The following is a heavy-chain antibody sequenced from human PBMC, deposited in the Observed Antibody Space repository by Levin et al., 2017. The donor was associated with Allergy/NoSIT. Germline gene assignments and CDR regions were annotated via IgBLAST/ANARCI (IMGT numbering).Heavy chain of an antibody. J-gene: IGHJ4*02. CDR3: ARGQIFGVANDY. Sequence: SETLSLTCTVSGGSVSSGSYYWSWIRQPPGKGLEWIGYIYYSGSTNYNPSLKSRVTISVDTSKNQFSLKLSSVTAADTAVYYCARGQIFGVANDYWGQGTLVTVSS. CDR1: GGSVSSGSYY. D-gene: IGHD3-3*01. CDR2: IYYSGST. V-gene: IGHV4-61*01.